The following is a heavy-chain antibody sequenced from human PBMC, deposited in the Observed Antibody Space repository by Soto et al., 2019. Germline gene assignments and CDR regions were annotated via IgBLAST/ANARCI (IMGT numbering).Heavy chain of an antibody. CDR1: GDSISSINNY. CDR3: ARGRGYSYGLDP. CDR2: ISYSGTT. J-gene: IGHJ5*02. D-gene: IGHD5-18*01. V-gene: IGHV4-30-4*01. Sequence: PSETLSLTCTVSGDSISSINNYWILIRQPPGEGLEWIGFISYSGTTSYSPSLKSRVAISLDTSKNQFSLSLNFVTAADTAVYYCARGRGYSYGLDPWGQGSLVTVSS.